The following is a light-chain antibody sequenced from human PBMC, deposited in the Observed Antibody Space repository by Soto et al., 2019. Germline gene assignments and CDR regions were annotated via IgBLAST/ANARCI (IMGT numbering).Light chain of an antibody. CDR2: WAS. CDR3: QQYYSTTPS. J-gene: IGKJ2*01. V-gene: IGKV4-1*01. CDR1: QSVLYSSNNKNY. Sequence: DIVMTQSPESLAVSLGQRATVNCKSSQSVLYSSNNKNYLAWYQQKPGQPPKMVIYWASTRESGVPDRFSGSGSGTDFTLTISSLQAEDVALYFCQQYYSTTPSFGQGTKLAIK.